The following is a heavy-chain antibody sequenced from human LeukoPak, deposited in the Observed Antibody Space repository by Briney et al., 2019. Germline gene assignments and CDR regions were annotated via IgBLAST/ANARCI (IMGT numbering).Heavy chain of an antibody. CDR1: GYTFTSYD. D-gene: IGHD1-26*01. Sequence: ASVKVSCKASGYTFTSYDINWVRQATGQGLEWMGWMNPNSGNTGYAQKFQGRVTITRNTSISTAYMELSSPRSEDTAVYYCARGLVGATRNNWFDPWGQGTLVTVSS. CDR3: ARGLVGATRNNWFDP. J-gene: IGHJ5*02. V-gene: IGHV1-8*03. CDR2: MNPNSGNT.